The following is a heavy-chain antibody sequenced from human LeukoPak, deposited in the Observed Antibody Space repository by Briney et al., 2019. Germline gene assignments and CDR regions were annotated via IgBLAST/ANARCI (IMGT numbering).Heavy chain of an antibody. V-gene: IGHV4-59*08. CDR1: GGSISSYY. CDR3: ASRIVARY. Sequence: SETLSLTCTVSGGSISSYYWSWIRQPPGKGLEWIGYIYYSGSTNYNSSFKSRVTISIDTSKNQFSLRLSSVTAADTAVYYCASRIVARYWGQGTLVTVSS. J-gene: IGHJ4*02. CDR2: IYYSGST. D-gene: IGHD5-12*01.